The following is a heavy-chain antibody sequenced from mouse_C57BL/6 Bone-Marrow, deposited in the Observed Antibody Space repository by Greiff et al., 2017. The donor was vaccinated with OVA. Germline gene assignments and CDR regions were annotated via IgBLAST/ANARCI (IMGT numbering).Heavy chain of an antibody. CDR1: GFTFSSYA. V-gene: IGHV5-4*01. D-gene: IGHD1-1*01. CDR3: ARDPFITTVVVFDY. CDR2: ISDGGSYT. Sequence: EVHLVESGGGLVKPGGSLKLSCAASGFTFSSYAMSWVRQTPEKRLEWVATISDGGSYTYYPDNVKGRFTISRDNAKNNLYLQMSHLKSEDTAMYYCARDPFITTVVVFDYWGQGTTLTVSS. J-gene: IGHJ2*01.